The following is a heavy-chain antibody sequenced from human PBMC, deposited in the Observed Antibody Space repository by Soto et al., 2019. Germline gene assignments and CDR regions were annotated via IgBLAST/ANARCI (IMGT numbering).Heavy chain of an antibody. CDR3: KREVLTGEKYFDL. V-gene: IGHV1-2*02. CDR1: GYTFTAYY. Sequence: QVQLVQSEAEVMKPEASVRVSCKASGYTFTAYYLHWVRQAPGQGLEWMGWINSNSGATKYAQNFQGRVTMTRDTSISIAYMELSSLRSDDTAFYYCKREVLTGEKYFDLWGRGTLVTVSS. J-gene: IGHJ2*01. CDR2: INSNSGAT. D-gene: IGHD7-27*01.